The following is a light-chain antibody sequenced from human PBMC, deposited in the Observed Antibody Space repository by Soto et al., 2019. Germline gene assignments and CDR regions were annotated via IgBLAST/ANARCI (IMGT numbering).Light chain of an antibody. CDR2: EVT. V-gene: IGLV2-8*01. CDR3: SSYGGSNTLV. J-gene: IGLJ2*01. Sequence: QSALTQPPSASGSPGQSVTISCTGSISDVGGYNYVSWYQQHPGKAPKLMIYEVTKRPSGVPDRLSGSKSGNTASLTVSGLQAEDEADYSCSSYGGSNTLVFGAGTKLTVL. CDR1: ISDVGGYNY.